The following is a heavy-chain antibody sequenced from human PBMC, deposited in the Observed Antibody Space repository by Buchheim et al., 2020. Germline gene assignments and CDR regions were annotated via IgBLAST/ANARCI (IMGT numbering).Heavy chain of an antibody. D-gene: IGHD2-2*01. CDR2: IDPSDSYT. Sequence: EVQLVQSGAEVKKPGESLRISCKGSGYSFTSYWISWVRQMPGKGLEWMGRIDPSDSYTNYSTSFQGHVTISADKSISTAYLQWSSLKASDTAMYYCARHQDIVVVPAATKFDYWGQGTL. J-gene: IGHJ4*02. V-gene: IGHV5-10-1*03. CDR1: GYSFTSYW. CDR3: ARHQDIVVVPAATKFDY.